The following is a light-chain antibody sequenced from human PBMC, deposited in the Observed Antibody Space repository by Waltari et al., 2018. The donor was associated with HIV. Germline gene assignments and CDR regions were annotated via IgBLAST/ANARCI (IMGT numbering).Light chain of an antibody. V-gene: IGLV1-47*01. Sequence: QSVLTPPPSASGTPGQTVTISCSGSSSNIGNDNVYRYQQLPGMTPKLLIYKNYQRPSGVPDRFAGSKSGTSASLAISGLRSEDEADYYCVGWDGSLSGYVFGAGTTVTVL. J-gene: IGLJ1*01. CDR2: KNY. CDR3: VGWDGSLSGYV. CDR1: SSNIGNDN.